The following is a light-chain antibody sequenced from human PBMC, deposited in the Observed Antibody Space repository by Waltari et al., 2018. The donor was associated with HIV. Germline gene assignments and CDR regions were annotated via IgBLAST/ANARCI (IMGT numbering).Light chain of an antibody. CDR2: RTK. J-gene: IGLJ3*02. CDR1: FSSVSTTPX. V-gene: IGLV8-61*01. Sequence: VVTHEPPVSVSPGGTVTLTFCLIFSSVSTTPXXXCYQQTPCQPSSTLFYRTKKSCAGVPDRFSGSILGDRGALTITGAQADDECDYYCLLYVGSGNWVFGGGTKLTVL. CDR3: LLYVGSGNWV.